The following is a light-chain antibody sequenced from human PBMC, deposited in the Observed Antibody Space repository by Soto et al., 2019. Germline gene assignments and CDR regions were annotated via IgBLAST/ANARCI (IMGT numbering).Light chain of an antibody. Sequence: EIVLTQSPGTLSLSPGERATLSCRASQSVSSSYLAWYQQKPGQAPSLLIYGASIRATGIPDRFSGSGSGTDFTLTISRLELEDFAVYYCQQYGSSPWTFGQGTKVEIK. J-gene: IGKJ1*01. V-gene: IGKV3-20*01. CDR2: GAS. CDR3: QQYGSSPWT. CDR1: QSVSSSY.